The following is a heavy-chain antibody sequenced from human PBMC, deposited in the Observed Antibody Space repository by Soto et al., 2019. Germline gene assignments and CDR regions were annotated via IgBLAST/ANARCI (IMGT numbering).Heavy chain of an antibody. J-gene: IGHJ4*02. Sequence: QVQLVESGGGVVQPGRSLRLSCAASGFTFSSYGMHWVRQAPGKGLEWVAVISYDGSNKYYADSVKGRFTISRDNSKNTLYLQMNSLRAEDTAVYYCAKRLACSGGSGWWNYFDYWGQGTLVTVSS. CDR1: GFTFSSYG. CDR3: AKRLACSGGSGWWNYFDY. V-gene: IGHV3-30*18. D-gene: IGHD2-15*01. CDR2: ISYDGSNK.